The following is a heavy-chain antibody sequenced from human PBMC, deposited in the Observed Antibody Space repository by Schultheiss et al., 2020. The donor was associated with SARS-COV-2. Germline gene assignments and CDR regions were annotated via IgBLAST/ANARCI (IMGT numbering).Heavy chain of an antibody. CDR2: IKSKTDGGTT. CDR3: TTSDGYNAFDY. J-gene: IGHJ4*02. Sequence: GESLKISCAASGFTFSSYAMHWVRQAPGKGLEWVGRIKSKTDGGTTDYAAPVKGRFTISRDDSKNTLYLQMNSLKTEDTAVYYCTTSDGYNAFDYWGQGTLVTVSS. V-gene: IGHV3-15*01. CDR1: GFTFSSYA. D-gene: IGHD5-24*01.